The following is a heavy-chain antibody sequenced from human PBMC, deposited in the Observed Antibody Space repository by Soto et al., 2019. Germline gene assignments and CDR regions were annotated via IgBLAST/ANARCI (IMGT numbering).Heavy chain of an antibody. CDR3: TTELAAAGTGIDY. D-gene: IGHD6-13*01. CDR2: IKSKTDGGTT. Sequence: EVQLVESGGGLVKPGGSLRLSCATSGFTFSNAWMTWVRQAPGKGLEWVGRIKSKTDGGTTDYAAPVKGRFTISRDDSKNTLYLQMNSLKTEDTAVYYCTTELAAAGTGIDYWGQGTLVTVSS. J-gene: IGHJ4*02. V-gene: IGHV3-15*07. CDR1: GFTFSNAW.